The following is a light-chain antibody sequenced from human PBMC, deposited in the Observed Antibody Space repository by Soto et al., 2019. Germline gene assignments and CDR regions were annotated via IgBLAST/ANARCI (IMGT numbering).Light chain of an antibody. CDR3: QQANNFPQT. CDR1: QGISTW. Sequence: DIQMTQSPSSVSASVGDRVTITCRASQGISTWLAWYQQKPGIAPRLLIYAASSLHSGFPSRFSGSGSGTDFTLTISSLQPEDSATYYCQQANNFPQTFGQGTRLEIK. J-gene: IGKJ5*01. V-gene: IGKV1D-12*01. CDR2: AAS.